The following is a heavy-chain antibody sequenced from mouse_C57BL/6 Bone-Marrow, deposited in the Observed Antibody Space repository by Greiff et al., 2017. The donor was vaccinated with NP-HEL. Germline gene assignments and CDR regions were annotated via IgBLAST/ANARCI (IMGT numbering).Heavy chain of an antibody. D-gene: IGHD2-1*01. CDR3: ARDYGNSFAY. V-gene: IGHV1-19*01. J-gene: IGHJ3*01. CDR1: GYTFTDYY. CDR2: INPYNGGT. Sequence: EVQLQQSGPVLVKPGASVKMSCKASGYTFTDYYMNWVKQSHGKSLEWIGVINPYNGGTSYNQKFKGKATLTVDKYSSTANMELNSLTSEDSAVYYCARDYGNSFAYWGQGTLVTVSA.